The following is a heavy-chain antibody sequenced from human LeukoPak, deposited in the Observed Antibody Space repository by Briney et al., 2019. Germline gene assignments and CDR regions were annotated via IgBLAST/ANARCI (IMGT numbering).Heavy chain of an antibody. D-gene: IGHD5-12*01. Sequence: ASVKVSCKASGYTFTSYYMRWVRQAPGQGVEWMGIINPSGGSASYAQKFQGRVTMTRDTSTSTVYMELSSLRSEDTAVYYCARDWRTLGGYSGYDWDPEYYYSYYGMDVWGQGTTVSVSS. CDR1: GYTFTSYY. J-gene: IGHJ6*01. V-gene: IGHV1-46*01. CDR2: INPSGGSA. CDR3: ARDWRTLGGYSGYDWDPEYYYSYYGMDV.